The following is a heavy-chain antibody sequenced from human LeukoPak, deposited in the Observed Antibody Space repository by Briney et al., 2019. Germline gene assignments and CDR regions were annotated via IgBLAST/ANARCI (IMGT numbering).Heavy chain of an antibody. V-gene: IGHV1-69*05. Sequence: SVKVSCKASGGTFSSYAISWVRQAPGQGLEWMGGIIPIFGTANYAQKFQGRVSMTRDTSISTAYMELSRLKSDDTAVYYCATERGIVGASVGFDYWGQGTLVTVSS. CDR2: IIPIFGTA. CDR1: GGTFSSYA. J-gene: IGHJ4*02. CDR3: ATERGIVGASVGFDY. D-gene: IGHD1-26*01.